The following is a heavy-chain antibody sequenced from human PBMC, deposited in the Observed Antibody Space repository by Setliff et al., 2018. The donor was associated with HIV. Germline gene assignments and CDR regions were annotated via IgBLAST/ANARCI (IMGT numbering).Heavy chain of an antibody. Sequence: SLRLSCAASGFTFSNYWMDWVRQAPGKGLEWVATIKQDGSEIYYMDSVKGRFTISRDNARTSLFLEMRSLRDEDTAVYLCANLWELGAWGQGTLVTVSS. D-gene: IGHD3-16*01. CDR3: ANLWELGA. V-gene: IGHV3-7*03. CDR2: IKQDGSEI. CDR1: GFTFSNYW. J-gene: IGHJ5*02.